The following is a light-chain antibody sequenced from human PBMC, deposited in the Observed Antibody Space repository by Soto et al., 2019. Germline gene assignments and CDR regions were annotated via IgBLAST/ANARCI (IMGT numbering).Light chain of an antibody. CDR1: TSNIGRNT. CDR2: NNN. V-gene: IGLV1-44*01. J-gene: IGLJ3*02. Sequence: QSVLTQPPSTSGTPGQRVTISCSGSTSNIGRNTVNWYQQLPGTAPKLLIYNNNQRPSGVPDRFSGSKSGTSASLAISGLQSDDEADYYCAAWDGSLSGGVFGGGTKLTVL. CDR3: AAWDGSLSGGV.